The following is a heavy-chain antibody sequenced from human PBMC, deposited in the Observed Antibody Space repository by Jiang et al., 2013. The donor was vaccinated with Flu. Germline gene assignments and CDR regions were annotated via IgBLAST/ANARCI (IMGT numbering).Heavy chain of an antibody. V-gene: IGHV5-51*01. J-gene: IGHJ4*02. CDR2: IYPGDSDT. CDR1: GYTFSNYW. CDR3: ARLLSGYSYGTFGY. D-gene: IGHD5-18*01. Sequence: GAEVKKPGESLKISCKGSGYTFSNYWIGWVRQMPGKGPEWMGLIYPGDSDTRYSPSFQGQVTISADKSISTAYLQWSSLKASDTAMYYCARLLSGYSYGTFGYWGQGTLVTVSS.